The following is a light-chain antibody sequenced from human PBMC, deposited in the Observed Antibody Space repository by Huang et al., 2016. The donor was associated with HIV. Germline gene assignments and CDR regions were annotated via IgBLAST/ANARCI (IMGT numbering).Light chain of an antibody. CDR2: AAS. CDR1: QIVSSH. Sequence: ETVMTQSPVTLSVSPGDRASLSCRSSQIVSSHLAWYQQKPGQAPRLLIYAASTRATGGPARVSGSGAWTEFTLTISTLQSEDSAVYYCQQYNDFRSTFGPGTRVEIK. J-gene: IGKJ3*01. CDR3: QQYNDFRST. V-gene: IGKV3-15*01.